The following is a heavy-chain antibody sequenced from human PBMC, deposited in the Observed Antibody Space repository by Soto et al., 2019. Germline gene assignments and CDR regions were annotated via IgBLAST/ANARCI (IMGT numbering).Heavy chain of an antibody. CDR2: ISGSGGST. CDR1: GFTFSSYA. CDR3: AKDWHQLLSKAGSGSYLPSTTDPSAY. V-gene: IGHV3-23*01. D-gene: IGHD3-10*01. J-gene: IGHJ4*02. Sequence: GGSLRLSCAASGFTFSSYAMIWVRQAPGKGLEWVSAISGSGGSTYYADSVKGRFTISRDNSKNTLYLQMNSLRAEDTAVYYCAKDWHQLLSKAGSGSYLPSTTDPSAYWGQGTLVTVSS.